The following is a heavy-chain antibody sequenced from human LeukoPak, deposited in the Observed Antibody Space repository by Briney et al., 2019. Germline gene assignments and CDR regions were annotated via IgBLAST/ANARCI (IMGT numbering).Heavy chain of an antibody. CDR1: GFTFSSYS. CDR2: ISSSSSYI. V-gene: IGHV3-21*04. CDR3: ARGGNYDILTGYIFDY. J-gene: IGHJ4*02. Sequence: PGGSLRLSCAASGFTFSSYSMNWVRQAPGKGLEWVSSISSSSSYIYYADSVKGRFTIARDSAKNSLNLQMNSLRAEDTAVYYCARGGNYDILTGYIFDYWGQGTLVTVSS. D-gene: IGHD3-9*01.